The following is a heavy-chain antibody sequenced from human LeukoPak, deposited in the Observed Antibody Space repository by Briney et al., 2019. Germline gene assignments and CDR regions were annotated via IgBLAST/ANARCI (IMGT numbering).Heavy chain of an antibody. J-gene: IGHJ4*02. D-gene: IGHD1-1*01. Sequence: PGRSLILSCAASGFTFSSYGMHWVRQAPGKGLEWVATIWYDGTNKYYADSMRGRFTISRDNSKNTLYLQMNSLRAEDTAVYYCARDLQTFDCWGQGTLVTVSS. CDR2: IWYDGTNK. CDR1: GFTFSSYG. V-gene: IGHV3-33*08. CDR3: ARDLQTFDC.